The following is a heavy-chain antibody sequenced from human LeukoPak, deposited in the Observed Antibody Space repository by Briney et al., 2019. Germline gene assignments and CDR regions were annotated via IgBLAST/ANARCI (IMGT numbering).Heavy chain of an antibody. CDR1: GGSISSYY. CDR3: ARWDLDYGDSIA. V-gene: IGHV3-7*01. D-gene: IGHD4-17*01. Sequence: ETLSLTCTVSGGSISSYYWSWIRQPPGKGLEWVANIKQDGSEKYYVDSVKGRFTISRDNAKNSLYLQMNSLRAEDTAVYYCARWDLDYGDSIAWGQGTLVTVSS. CDR2: IKQDGSEK. J-gene: IGHJ5*02.